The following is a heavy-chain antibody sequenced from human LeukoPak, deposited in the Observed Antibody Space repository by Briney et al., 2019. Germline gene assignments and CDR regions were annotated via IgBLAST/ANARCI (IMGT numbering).Heavy chain of an antibody. V-gene: IGHV3-33*01. CDR1: GFTFSTYG. J-gene: IGHJ4*02. Sequence: PGRSPTLSCAASGFTFSTYGMHWVRQGPGKGLEWVAIIWYDGSNKYYADSVKGRFTISRDNSKNTLYLQMNSLRAEDTAVYYCARVFDGSSNYFDRWGQGTLVTVSS. CDR3: ARVFDGSSNYFDR. CDR2: IWYDGSNK. D-gene: IGHD5-24*01.